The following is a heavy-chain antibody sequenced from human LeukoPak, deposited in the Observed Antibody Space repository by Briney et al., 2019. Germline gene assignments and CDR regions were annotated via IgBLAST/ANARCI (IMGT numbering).Heavy chain of an antibody. D-gene: IGHD6-13*01. J-gene: IGHJ4*02. V-gene: IGHV1-2*02. Sequence: ASVKVSCKASGYTFTGYYMHWVRQAPGQGLECMGWINPNSGGTNYAQKFQGRVTMTRDTSISTAYMELSRLRSDDTAVYYCASPAGYSSSRVDYWGQGTLVTVSS. CDR1: GYTFTGYY. CDR3: ASPAGYSSSRVDY. CDR2: INPNSGGT.